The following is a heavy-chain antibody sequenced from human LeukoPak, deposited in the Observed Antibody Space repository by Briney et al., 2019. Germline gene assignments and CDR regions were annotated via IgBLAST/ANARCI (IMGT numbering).Heavy chain of an antibody. Sequence: GASVKVSCKASGYTFTGYYMHWVRQAPGQGLEWMGWISANNGDTNYAQKFQGRVTMTTDTSTSTLYMELRSLRLDDTAVYYCARVMVRGVNWFDPWGQGTLVTVSS. D-gene: IGHD3-10*01. CDR1: GYTFTGYY. CDR2: ISANNGDT. J-gene: IGHJ5*02. CDR3: ARVMVRGVNWFDP. V-gene: IGHV1-18*04.